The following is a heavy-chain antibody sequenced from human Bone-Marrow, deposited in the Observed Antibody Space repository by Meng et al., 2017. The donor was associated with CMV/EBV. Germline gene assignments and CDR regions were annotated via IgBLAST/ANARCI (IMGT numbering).Heavy chain of an antibody. J-gene: IGHJ5*02. CDR1: GGSFSGYY. CDR2: INHSGRT. Sequence: SETLSLTCAVYGGSFSGYYWSWIRQPPGKGLEWIGEINHSGRTNYNPSLKSRVTISVDTSKNQFSLKLSSVTAADTAVYYCAREVSSSYNWFDPWGQGTLVTVSS. CDR3: AREVSSSYNWFDP. V-gene: IGHV4-34*01. D-gene: IGHD6-6*01.